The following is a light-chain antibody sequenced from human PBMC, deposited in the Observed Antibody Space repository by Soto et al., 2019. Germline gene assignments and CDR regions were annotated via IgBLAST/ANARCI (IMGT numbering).Light chain of an antibody. J-gene: IGLJ3*02. CDR1: SSDVGGYNY. CDR2: EVS. V-gene: IGLV2-14*01. Sequence: QSALTQPASVSGSPGQSITISCTGTSSDVGGYNYVSWYQQHPGKAPKLIIYEVSNQPSGVSNRFSGSKSGNTASLTISGLQAEDEADYYCSSYTTSSTWVFGGGTKVTVL. CDR3: SSYTTSSTWV.